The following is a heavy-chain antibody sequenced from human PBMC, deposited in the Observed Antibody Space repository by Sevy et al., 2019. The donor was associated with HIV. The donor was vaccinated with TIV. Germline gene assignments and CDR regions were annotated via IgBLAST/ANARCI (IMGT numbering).Heavy chain of an antibody. CDR1: GFTFINHV. D-gene: IGHD3-22*01. CDR3: AKDYYESTTYYYYNYNMDV. CDR2: MSGSGGNT. V-gene: IGHV3-23*01. Sequence: GGSLRLSCAASGFTFINHVMNWVRQAPGKGLEWVSAMSGSGGNTYYADSVKGRFTISRDNSKNTVYLQMNGLRAEETAVYYCAKDYYESTTYYYYNYNMDVWGQRTTVTVSS. J-gene: IGHJ6*02.